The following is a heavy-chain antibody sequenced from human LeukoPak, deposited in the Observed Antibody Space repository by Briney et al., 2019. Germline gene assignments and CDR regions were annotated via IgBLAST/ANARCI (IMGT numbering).Heavy chain of an antibody. D-gene: IGHD4-17*01. J-gene: IGHJ4*02. CDR1: GGSISTSSYY. CDR2: MYHSGST. Sequence: SETLSLTCTVSGGSISTSSYYWGWIRQPPGKGLEWIGSMYHSGSTYYNPSLKSRVTISLDTSKNQFSLKLSSVTAADTAVYYCANSIDFDYGDYYFDYWGQGALVTISS. V-gene: IGHV4-39*07. CDR3: ANSIDFDYGDYYFDY.